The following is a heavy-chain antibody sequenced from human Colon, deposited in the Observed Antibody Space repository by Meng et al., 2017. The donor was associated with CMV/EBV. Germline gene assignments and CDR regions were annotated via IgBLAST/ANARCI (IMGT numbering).Heavy chain of an antibody. CDR2: VKHNGGEV. D-gene: IGHD3-22*01. Sequence: GGSLRLSCAASGLTFSNFWMSWVRQAPGKGLEWVANVKHNGGEVYYADSVKGRFTISRDTSKNTLYLQMNSLRAEDTAVYYCARVGGHYFDSSGYEFAYWGQGTLVTVSS. CDR3: ARVGGHYFDSSGYEFAY. CDR1: GLTFSNFW. J-gene: IGHJ4*02. V-gene: IGHV3-7*03.